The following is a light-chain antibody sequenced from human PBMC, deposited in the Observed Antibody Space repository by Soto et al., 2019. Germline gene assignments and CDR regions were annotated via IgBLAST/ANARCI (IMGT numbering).Light chain of an antibody. Sequence: QSALTQPASVSGSPGQSITISCTGTSSDVGGHNYVSWYQQHPGKAPKLLIYEVNNRPSGVSYRFSGSKSGNTASLTISGLQAEDEADYYCSSYTNHPRVFVGGTKLTVL. CDR1: SSDVGGHNY. CDR3: SSYTNHPRV. V-gene: IGLV2-14*03. J-gene: IGLJ3*02. CDR2: EVN.